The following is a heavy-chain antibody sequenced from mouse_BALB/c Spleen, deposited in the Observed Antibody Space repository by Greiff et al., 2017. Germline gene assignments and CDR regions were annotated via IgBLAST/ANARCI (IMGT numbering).Heavy chain of an antibody. CDR3: TRGVHWYFAV. V-gene: IGHV1S22*01. CDR1: GYTFTSYW. Sequence: LQQPGSELVRPGASVKLSCKASGYTFTSYWMHWVKQRHGQGLEWIGNIYPGSGSTNYDEKFKSKGTLTVDKSSSTAYMHLSSLTSEDSAVYYCTRGVHWYFAVWGPGTPVTVSS. CDR2: IYPGSGST. J-gene: IGHJ1*01.